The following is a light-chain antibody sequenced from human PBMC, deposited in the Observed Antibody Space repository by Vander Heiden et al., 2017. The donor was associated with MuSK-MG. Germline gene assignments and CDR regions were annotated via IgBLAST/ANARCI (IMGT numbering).Light chain of an antibody. CDR2: GNS. CDR1: SSNIGAGYD. J-gene: IGLJ1*01. V-gene: IGLV1-40*01. Sequence: QSVLTQPPSVSGAPGQRVTISCTGSSSNIGAGYDVHWYQQLPGTAPKRLIYGNSNRPSGVPDRFSGSKSGTSASLAITGLQAEDEADYYCQSYDSTLSGSNYVFGTGTKVTVL. CDR3: QSYDSTLSGSNYV.